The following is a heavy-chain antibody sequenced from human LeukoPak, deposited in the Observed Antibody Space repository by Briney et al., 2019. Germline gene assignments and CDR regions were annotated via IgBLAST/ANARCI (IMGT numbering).Heavy chain of an antibody. D-gene: IGHD3-16*01. CDR1: GFSFSIHG. CDR3: ARAGGSRYYYAMDV. Sequence: SLTLSCAASGFSFSIHGMGWVRRAPGKGLEWVSGISWNSDSVGYADSVKGRFTISRDNAENSLYLQMNSLRAEDTAFYYCARAGGSRYYYAMDVWGPGTTVTVSS. J-gene: IGHJ6*02. CDR2: ISWNSDSV. V-gene: IGHV3-9*01.